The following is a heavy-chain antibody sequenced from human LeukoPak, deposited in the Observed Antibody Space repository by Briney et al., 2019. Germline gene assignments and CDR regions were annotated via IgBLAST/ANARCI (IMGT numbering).Heavy chain of an antibody. V-gene: IGHV3-43*02. CDR3: ATWAFYHNLDV. Sequence: GGALRLSCAASGFTIGPYAMYWVRQGPGRGLEWVSVIKVDGSGTFYADSVRGRFTTSRDNSKNSLYLQMNSLTSEDTALYYCATWAFYHNLDVWGQGTTVILSS. D-gene: IGHD2/OR15-2a*01. CDR1: GFTIGPYA. J-gene: IGHJ6*02. CDR2: IKVDGSGT.